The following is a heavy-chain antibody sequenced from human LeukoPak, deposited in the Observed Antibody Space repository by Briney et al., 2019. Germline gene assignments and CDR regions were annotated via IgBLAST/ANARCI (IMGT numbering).Heavy chain of an antibody. CDR3: ARYYCGGDCYSMPLLYNWFDP. V-gene: IGHV4-31*03. D-gene: IGHD2-21*02. CDR1: GGSISSGGYY. CDR2: IYYSGST. J-gene: IGHJ5*02. Sequence: PSETLSLTCTVSGGSISSGGYYWSWIRQHPGKGLEWIGYIYYSGSTYYNPSLKSRVTISVDTSKNQFSLKLSSVTAADTAVYYCARYYCGGDCYSMPLLYNWFDPWGQGTLVTVSS.